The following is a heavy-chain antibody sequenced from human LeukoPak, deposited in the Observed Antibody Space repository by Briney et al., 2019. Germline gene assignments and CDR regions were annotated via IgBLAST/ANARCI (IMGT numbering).Heavy chain of an antibody. D-gene: IGHD6-19*01. V-gene: IGHV4-4*07. J-gene: IGHJ4*02. CDR3: ARGKVVAGTPGQNSWDS. Sequence: SETLSLTCTVSGGSISTYYWNWIRQPAGKGLEWIGSIYTTGITNYNPSLKSRVSVSVDTSKNQFSLKLSSVTAADTAVYYCARGKVVAGTPGQNSWDSWGQGTLVTVSS. CDR1: GGSISTYY. CDR2: IYTTGIT.